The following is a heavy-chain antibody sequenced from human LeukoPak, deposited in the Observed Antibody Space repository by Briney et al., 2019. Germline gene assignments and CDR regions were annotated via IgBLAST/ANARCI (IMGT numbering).Heavy chain of an antibody. CDR2: ISSSGSTI. D-gene: IGHD2-2*01. CDR1: GFTFSDYY. V-gene: IGHV3-11*01. J-gene: IGHJ4*02. Sequence: GGSLRLSCAASGFTFSDYYMSWIRQAPGKGLEWVSYISSSGSTIYHADSVKGRFTISRDNAKNSLYLQMNSLRAEDTAVYYCARADIVVVPASDYWGQGTLVTVSS. CDR3: ARADIVVVPASDY.